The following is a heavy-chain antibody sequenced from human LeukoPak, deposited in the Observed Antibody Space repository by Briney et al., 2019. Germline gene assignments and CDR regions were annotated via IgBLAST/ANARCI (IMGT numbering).Heavy chain of an antibody. D-gene: IGHD6-25*01. J-gene: IGHJ6*02. Sequence: GGSLRLSCAASGFIFSGYWMTWIRQAPGKGLEWVASIKQDGSDQHYVDAVKGLCTISRDNAKNSLYLQMNNLRAGETAVYYCAKNIAAPGRDSYYLYGMDVWGQGTTVTVSS. CDR1: GFIFSGYW. V-gene: IGHV3-7*01. CDR3: AKNIAAPGRDSYYLYGMDV. CDR2: IKQDGSDQ.